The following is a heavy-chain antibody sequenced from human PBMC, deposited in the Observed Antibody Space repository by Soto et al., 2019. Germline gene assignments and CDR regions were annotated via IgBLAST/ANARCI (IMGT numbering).Heavy chain of an antibody. CDR2: NNPATGPA. CDR3: ARGGGVGVAGSAAFDM. D-gene: IGHD3-3*01. V-gene: IGHV1-2*04. CDR1: GSPVTAYY. Sequence: QLHLVQSGAVVKKPGASVTVSCSASGSPVTAYYMHWVRQAPGRGLEWMGGNNPATGPAKYTQTFQGWVTMARQTSTSRVFMELGGLTSEDTAVFYCARGGGVGVAGSAAFDMWGQGTLVTVSS. J-gene: IGHJ3*02.